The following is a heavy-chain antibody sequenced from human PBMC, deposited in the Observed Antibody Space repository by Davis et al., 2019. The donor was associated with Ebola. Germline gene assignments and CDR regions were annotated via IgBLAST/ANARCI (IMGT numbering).Heavy chain of an antibody. CDR2: ISSSSSYI. CDR1: GFTFSSYS. V-gene: IGHV3-21*01. J-gene: IGHJ4*02. CDR3: ARGPYSSGWSEFDY. D-gene: IGHD6-19*01. Sequence: GGSLRLSCAASGFTFSSYSMNWVRQAPGKGLEWVSSISSSSSYIYYADSVKGRFTISRDNAKNSLYLQMNSLRAEDTAVYYCARGPYSSGWSEFDYWGQGTLVTVSS.